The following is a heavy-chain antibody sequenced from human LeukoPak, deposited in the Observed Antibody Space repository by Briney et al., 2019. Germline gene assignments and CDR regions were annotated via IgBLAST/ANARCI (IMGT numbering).Heavy chain of an antibody. CDR1: GVSFSGYY. J-gene: IGHJ4*02. CDR3: TRTSPGVPLDF. CDR2: ISQSGSP. D-gene: IGHD7-27*01. Sequence: SETLSLTCAVSGVSFSGYYWSWIRQPPGKGPQLIGEISQSGSPDYNPSLKSRVTISLDTSKNQFSLKLNFVTAADTAVYYCTRTSPGVPLDFWGRGTLLTVSS. V-gene: IGHV4-34*01.